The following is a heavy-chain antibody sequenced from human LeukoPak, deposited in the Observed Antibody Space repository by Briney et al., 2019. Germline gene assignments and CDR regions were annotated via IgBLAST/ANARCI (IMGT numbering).Heavy chain of an antibody. CDR1: GFTFSSYS. J-gene: IGHJ4*02. Sequence: GGSLRLSCAASGFTFSSYSMHWVRQAPGKGLEWVAVISYDGNNKYYADSVKGRFTISRDNSKNTMYLQMNSLRAEDTAVYYCARKGGTMVNYRPFAFWGQGTLVTVSS. CDR3: ARKGGTMVNYRPFAF. D-gene: IGHD3-10*01. V-gene: IGHV3-30*04. CDR2: ISYDGNNK.